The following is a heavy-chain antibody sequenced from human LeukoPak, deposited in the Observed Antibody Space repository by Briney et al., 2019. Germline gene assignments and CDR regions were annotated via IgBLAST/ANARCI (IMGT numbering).Heavy chain of an antibody. CDR2: IGSSENAI. Sequence: GWSLRLSCAASGFTFSSSEMNWVRQAPGKGLEWVSYIGSSENAIYYAGSVRGRFTISRDNAKNTVYLQMNSLRVEDTAVYYCARRRDWFDPWGQGTLVRVSS. CDR3: ARRRDWFDP. V-gene: IGHV3-48*03. CDR1: GFTFSSSE. J-gene: IGHJ5*02.